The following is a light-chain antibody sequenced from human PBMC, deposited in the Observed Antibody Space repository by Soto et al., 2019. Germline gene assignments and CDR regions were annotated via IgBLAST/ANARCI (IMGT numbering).Light chain of an antibody. J-gene: IGKJ1*01. Sequence: DIVMTQSPLSLTVTPGEPASISCRSSQSLRHRNGYNYVDWYLQKAGQSPHLLIYLGSTRSSGVPDRFSGSRSGTDFTLTISRVEAEDVGVYYCMQALQTPPTFGQGTKVEIK. CDR2: LGS. V-gene: IGKV2-28*01. CDR3: MQALQTPPT. CDR1: QSLRHRNGYNY.